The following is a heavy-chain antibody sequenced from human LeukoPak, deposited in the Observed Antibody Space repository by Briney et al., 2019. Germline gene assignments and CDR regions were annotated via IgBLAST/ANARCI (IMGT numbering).Heavy chain of an antibody. D-gene: IGHD3-22*01. J-gene: IGHJ6*02. CDR2: VYYSGST. Sequence: SETLSLTCTVSGGSISKYYWSWIRQPPGKGLEWIGYVYYSGSTNYNPSLKSRVTISVDTSKNQFSLKLSSVTAADTAVYYCARGYYSSGYHRLYYYYGMDVWGQGTTVTVSS. CDR1: GGSISKYY. V-gene: IGHV4-59*01. CDR3: ARGYYSSGYHRLYYYYGMDV.